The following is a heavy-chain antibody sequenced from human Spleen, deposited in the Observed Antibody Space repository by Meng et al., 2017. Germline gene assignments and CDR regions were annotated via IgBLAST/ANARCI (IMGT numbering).Heavy chain of an antibody. Sequence: QVQLQESGPGLVKPSETLSLTCTVSGGSISSYYWSWVRQPPGKALEWIGYVYQSGGSYYNPSLKSRVTISLDRSKNQFSLKLNSVTAADTAVYYCARAAPQPLSYASYYFDFWGQGTLVTVSS. CDR3: ARAAPQPLSYASYYFDF. CDR2: VYQSGGS. CDR1: GGSISSYY. V-gene: IGHV4-59*12. J-gene: IGHJ4*02. D-gene: IGHD2-2*01.